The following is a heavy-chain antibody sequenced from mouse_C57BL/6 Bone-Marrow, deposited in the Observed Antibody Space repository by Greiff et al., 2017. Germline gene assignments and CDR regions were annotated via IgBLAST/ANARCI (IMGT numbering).Heavy chain of an antibody. J-gene: IGHJ3*01. Sequence: EVKLVESGGGLVQPGGSLKLSCAASGFTFSSYTMSWVRQTPEKRLEWVATISGGGGNTYYPDNVKGRFTISRDNAKNTLYLQMSSLRSEDTALYYCSRGGRWVLRAWFAYWGQGTLVTVSA. CDR2: ISGGGGNT. CDR3: SRGGRWVLRAWFAY. D-gene: IGHD2-3*01. CDR1: GFTFSSYT. V-gene: IGHV5-9*01.